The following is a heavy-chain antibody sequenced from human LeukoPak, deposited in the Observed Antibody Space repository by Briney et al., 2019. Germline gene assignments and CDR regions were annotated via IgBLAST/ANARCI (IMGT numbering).Heavy chain of an antibody. Sequence: GASVKVSCKASGGTFSSYAISWVRQAPGQGLEWMGRIIPILGIANYAQKFQGRVTITADKSTSTAYMELSSLRSEDTAVYYCARDRMKYYDSSGTSNYYYYYGIDVWGQGTTVTVSS. CDR1: GGTFSSYA. CDR3: ARDRMKYYDSSGTSNYYYYYGIDV. J-gene: IGHJ6*02. CDR2: IIPILGIA. D-gene: IGHD3-22*01. V-gene: IGHV1-69*04.